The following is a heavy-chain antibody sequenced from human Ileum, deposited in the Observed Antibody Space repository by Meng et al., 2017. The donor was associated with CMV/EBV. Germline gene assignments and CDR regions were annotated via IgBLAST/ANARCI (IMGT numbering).Heavy chain of an antibody. V-gene: IGHV3-21*01. CDR2: ISSSSSYI. CDR1: GFTFSSYS. Sequence: GESLKISCAASGFTFSSYSMNWVRQAPGKGLEWVSSISSSSSYIYYADSVKGRFTISRDNAKNSLYLQMNSLRAEDTAVYYCAKGRYCSSSSCYTDFFNPWGQGTLVTVSS. CDR3: AKGRYCSSSSCYTDFFNP. D-gene: IGHD2-2*02. J-gene: IGHJ5*02.